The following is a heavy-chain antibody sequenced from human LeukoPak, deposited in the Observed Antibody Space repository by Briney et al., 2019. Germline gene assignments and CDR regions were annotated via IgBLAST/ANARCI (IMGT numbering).Heavy chain of an antibody. Sequence: ASVQVSCKASGYTFTGYYMHWVRQAPGQGLEWMGWINPNSGGTNYAQKFQGRVTMTRDTSISTAYMELSRLRSDDTAVYYCARGFYAGGEMDVWGKGTTVTVSS. V-gene: IGHV1-2*02. CDR1: GYTFTGYY. J-gene: IGHJ6*04. D-gene: IGHD2-21*01. CDR3: ARGFYAGGEMDV. CDR2: INPNSGGT.